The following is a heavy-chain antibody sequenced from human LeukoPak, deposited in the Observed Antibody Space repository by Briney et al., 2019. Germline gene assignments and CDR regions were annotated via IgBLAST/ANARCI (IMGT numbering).Heavy chain of an antibody. J-gene: IGHJ4*02. Sequence: SVKVSCKASGYTFTSYGISWVRQAPGQGLEWMGGIIPIFGTANYAQKFQGRVTITADESTSTAYMELSSLRSEDTAVYYCAREFSGADGDFWSGYYEVYFDYWGQGTLVTVSS. D-gene: IGHD3-3*01. V-gene: IGHV1-69*13. CDR2: IIPIFGTA. CDR1: GYTFTSYG. CDR3: AREFSGADGDFWSGYYEVYFDY.